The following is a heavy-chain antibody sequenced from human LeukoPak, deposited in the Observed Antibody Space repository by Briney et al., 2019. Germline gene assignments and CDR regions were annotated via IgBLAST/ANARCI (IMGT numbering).Heavy chain of an antibody. D-gene: IGHD5-12*01. Sequence: GGSLRLSCAASGFTFITYTMNWVRQAPGKGLEWVSSISSSSGYIDYVDSVKGRFTISRDNAKNSLYLQMSSLRPEDTAIYYCARWGHSDYSSFPTKFDYWGQGTLVTVSS. CDR1: GFTFITYT. CDR3: ARWGHSDYSSFPTKFDY. J-gene: IGHJ4*02. V-gene: IGHV3-21*01. CDR2: ISSSSGYI.